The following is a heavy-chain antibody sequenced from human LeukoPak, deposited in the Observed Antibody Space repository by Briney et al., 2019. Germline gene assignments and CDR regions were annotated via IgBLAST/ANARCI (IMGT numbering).Heavy chain of an antibody. D-gene: IGHD2-15*01. CDR2: ISSSSSTI. J-gene: IGHJ4*02. Sequence: GGSLRLSCAASGFTFSSYSMNWVRQAPGKGLEWVSYISSSSSTIYYADSVKGRFTISRDNANNSLYLQMNSLRAEDTAVYYCARVVAATVPGRAYSDYWGQGTLVTVSS. CDR3: ARVVAATVPGRAYSDY. CDR1: GFTFSSYS. V-gene: IGHV3-48*01.